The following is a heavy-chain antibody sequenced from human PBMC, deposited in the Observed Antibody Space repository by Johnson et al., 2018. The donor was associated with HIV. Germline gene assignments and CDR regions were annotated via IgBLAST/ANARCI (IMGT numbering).Heavy chain of an antibody. V-gene: IGHV3-11*01. D-gene: IGHD6-19*01. Sequence: QVQLVESGGGLVKPGGSLRLSCAASGFTFSDYYMGWIRQTPGKGLEWISYISSRGIPIYYADSVKGRFTVSRDNAKNLLYLQMHSLRAEDTALYYCAKDRSVAGLYDAFDIWGQGTMVTVSS. J-gene: IGHJ3*02. CDR3: AKDRSVAGLYDAFDI. CDR2: ISSRGIPI. CDR1: GFTFSDYY.